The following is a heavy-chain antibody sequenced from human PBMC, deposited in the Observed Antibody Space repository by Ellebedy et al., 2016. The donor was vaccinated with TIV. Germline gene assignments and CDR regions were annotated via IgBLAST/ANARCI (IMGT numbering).Heavy chain of an antibody. CDR1: DGSISSSS. D-gene: IGHD5-18*01. CDR2: IYYSGST. J-gene: IGHJ4*02. CDR3: ARVKGGYSYGHFDY. Sequence: SKTLSLTXHPPDGSISSSSWSWIRKPPGKGLEWIGYIYYSGSTNYNPSLKSRVTIPVDTSKNQFSLKLSSVTAADTAVYYCARVKGGYSYGHFDYWGQGTLVTVSS. V-gene: IGHV4-59*12.